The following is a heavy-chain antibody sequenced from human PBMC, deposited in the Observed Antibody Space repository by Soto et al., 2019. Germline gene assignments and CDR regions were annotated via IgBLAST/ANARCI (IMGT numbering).Heavy chain of an antibody. Sequence: SETLSLTCTVSGGSISSSSYYWGWIRQPPGKGLEWIGTIYYSGSTYYNPSLKSRVTISVDTSKNQFSLKLSSVTAADTAVYYCVRIYSYGRDYFDYWGQGTLVTVSS. CDR2: IYYSGST. CDR3: VRIYSYGRDYFDY. V-gene: IGHV4-39*01. CDR1: GGSISSSSYY. J-gene: IGHJ4*02. D-gene: IGHD5-18*01.